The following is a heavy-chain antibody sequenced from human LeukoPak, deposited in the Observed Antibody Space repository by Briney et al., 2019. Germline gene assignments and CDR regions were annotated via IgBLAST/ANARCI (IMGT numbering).Heavy chain of an antibody. CDR2: IYYSGST. V-gene: IGHV4-59*01. Sequence: PSETLSLTCTVSDGSISSYYWSWIRQPPGKGLEWIGYIYYSGSTNYNPSLKSRVTISVDTSKNQFSLKLSSVTAEDTAVYYCARGTTVTIYYFDYWGQGTLVTVSS. D-gene: IGHD4-17*01. J-gene: IGHJ4*02. CDR1: DGSISSYY. CDR3: ARGTTVTIYYFDY.